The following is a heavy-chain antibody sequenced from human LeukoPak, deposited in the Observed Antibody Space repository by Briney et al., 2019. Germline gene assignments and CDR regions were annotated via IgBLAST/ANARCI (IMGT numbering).Heavy chain of an antibody. J-gene: IGHJ5*02. D-gene: IGHD3-10*01. Sequence: SETLSLTCTVSGYSISSGYYWGWIRQPPGKGLEWIGSIYHSGSTYYNPSLKSRVTISVDTSKNQFSLKLSSVTAADTAVYYCARVEPYYYGSGSWGGNWFDPWGQGTLVTVSS. CDR2: IYHSGST. CDR3: ARVEPYYYGSGSWGGNWFDP. V-gene: IGHV4-38-2*02. CDR1: GYSISSGYY.